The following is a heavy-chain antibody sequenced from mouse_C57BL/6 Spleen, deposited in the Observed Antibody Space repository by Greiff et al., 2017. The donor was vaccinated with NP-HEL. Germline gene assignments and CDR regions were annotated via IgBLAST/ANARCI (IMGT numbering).Heavy chain of an antibody. D-gene: IGHD1-1*01. Sequence: VQLQQSGAELMKPGASVKLSCKATGYTFTGYWIEWVKQRPGHGLEWIGEILPGSGSTNYNEKFKGKATFTADTSSNTAYMQLSSLTTEDSAIYYCARSEGYYYGSTSWFAYWGQGTLVTVSA. CDR3: ARSEGYYYGSTSWFAY. J-gene: IGHJ3*01. CDR2: ILPGSGST. V-gene: IGHV1-9*01. CDR1: GYTFTGYW.